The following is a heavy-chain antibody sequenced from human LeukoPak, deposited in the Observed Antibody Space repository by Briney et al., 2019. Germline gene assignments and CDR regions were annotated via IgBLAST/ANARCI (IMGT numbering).Heavy chain of an antibody. CDR1: GFTFSSYS. D-gene: IGHD5-24*01. J-gene: IGHJ4*02. V-gene: IGHV3-21*01. CDR3: ARDRVEMATTLFSY. CDR2: ISSSSSYI. Sequence: KAGGSLRLSCAASGFTFSSYSMNWVRQAPGKGLEWVSSISSSSSYIYYADSVMGRFTISRDNAKNSLYLQMNSLRAEDTAVYYCARDRVEMATTLFSYWGQGTLVTVSS.